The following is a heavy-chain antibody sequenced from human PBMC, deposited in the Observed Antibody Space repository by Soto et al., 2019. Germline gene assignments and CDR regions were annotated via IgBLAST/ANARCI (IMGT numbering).Heavy chain of an antibody. CDR3: AAGGGLPRYY. Sequence: QLQLQESGSGLVKPSQTLSLTCAVSGGSISSGGYSWSWIRQPPGKGLEWIGYIYHSGSTYYNPCLKSRVTMSVDRSKSQFSLKLSSVTAADTAVYCCAAGGGLPRYYWGQGTLVTVSS. D-gene: IGHD5-12*01. V-gene: IGHV4-30-2*02. CDR1: GGSISSGGYS. J-gene: IGHJ4*02. CDR2: IYHSGST.